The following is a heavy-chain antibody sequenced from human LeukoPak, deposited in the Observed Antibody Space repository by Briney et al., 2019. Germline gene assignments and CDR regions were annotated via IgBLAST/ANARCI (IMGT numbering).Heavy chain of an antibody. CDR2: ISAYNGNT. Sequence: RASVKVSCKASGYTFTSYGISWVRQAPGQGLEWMGWISAYNGNTNYAQKLQGRVTMTTDTSTSTAYMELRSLRSDDTAVYYCARVGDIVATTDFDYWGQGTLVTVSS. D-gene: IGHD5-12*01. CDR3: ARVGDIVATTDFDY. CDR1: GYTFTSYG. V-gene: IGHV1-18*01. J-gene: IGHJ4*02.